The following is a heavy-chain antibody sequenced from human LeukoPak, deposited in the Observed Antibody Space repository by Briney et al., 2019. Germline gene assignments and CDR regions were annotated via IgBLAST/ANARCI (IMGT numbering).Heavy chain of an antibody. Sequence: PSETLSLTCTVSGGSISSGSYYWSWILQPAGKGLEWIGHIYTSGSTNYNPSLKSRVTISVDTSKNQFSLKLSSETAADTAMYYCARCSSTSCPWVWGQGTPVTVSS. V-gene: IGHV4-61*09. CDR1: GGSISSGSYY. CDR3: ARCSSTSCPWV. J-gene: IGHJ4*02. D-gene: IGHD2-2*01. CDR2: IYTSGST.